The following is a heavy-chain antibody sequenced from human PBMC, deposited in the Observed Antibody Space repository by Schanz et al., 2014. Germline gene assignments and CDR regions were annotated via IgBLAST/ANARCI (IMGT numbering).Heavy chain of an antibody. D-gene: IGHD2-15*01. CDR3: AKGMGYCSGGTCYDYYYYGLDV. V-gene: IGHV3-66*01. CDR1: GFTVSSNH. Sequence: VQLVESGGGVVQPGRSLRLSCAVSGFTVSSNHMSWVRQAPGKGLEWVSVIYSGIGAYYADSVKDRFTISRDNSKNTLYLQMNTLRAEDTAVFYCAKGMGYCSGGTCYDYYYYGLDVWGQGTTXTVSS. J-gene: IGHJ6*02. CDR2: IYSGIGA.